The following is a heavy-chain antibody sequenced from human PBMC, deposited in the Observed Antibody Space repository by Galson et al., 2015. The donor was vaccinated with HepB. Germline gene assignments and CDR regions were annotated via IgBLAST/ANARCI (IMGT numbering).Heavy chain of an antibody. CDR1: GFTFSRYT. J-gene: IGHJ3*01. V-gene: IGHV3-23*01. Sequence: LRLSCAASGFTFSRYTMGWVRQAPGKGLEWVSAILSDGSTSYIDSVKGRFTISRDNSQYRLYLRTNRLRDEDAALYYCARRVEGSFDVWGQGTVVTVSS. CDR2: ILSDGST. CDR3: ARRVEGSFDV.